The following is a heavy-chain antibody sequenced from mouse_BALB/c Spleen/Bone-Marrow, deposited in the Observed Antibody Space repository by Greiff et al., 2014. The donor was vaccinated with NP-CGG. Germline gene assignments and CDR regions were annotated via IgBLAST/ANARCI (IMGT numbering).Heavy chain of an antibody. V-gene: IGHV14-3*02. Sequence: EVQLQPSGAELVKPGASVQLSCTASGFNIRDTYMHWVKQRPEQGLEWIGRIDPANGTTKYDPKFQGKATITADTSSNTAYLQLSSLTSEDTAVYYCAFYYYGSSLFAYWGQGTLVTVSA. CDR3: AFYYYGSSLFAY. CDR1: GFNIRDTY. J-gene: IGHJ3*01. CDR2: IDPANGTT. D-gene: IGHD1-1*01.